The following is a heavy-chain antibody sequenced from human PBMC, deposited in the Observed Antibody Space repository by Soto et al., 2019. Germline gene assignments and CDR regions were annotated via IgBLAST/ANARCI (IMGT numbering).Heavy chain of an antibody. Sequence: QVQLVESGGGVVQPGRSLRLSCAASGFTFSNYAMHWVRQAPGKGLEWVAIISYGGSSKDYAASVKGRFTISSHDSKNTLYLEMASLRAEDTAVYCCARDRAHIQGFDYWGQGTLVTVSS. V-gene: IGHV3-30-3*01. J-gene: IGHJ4*02. CDR1: GFTFSNYA. CDR2: ISYGGSSK. CDR3: ARDRAHIQGFDY. D-gene: IGHD5-18*01.